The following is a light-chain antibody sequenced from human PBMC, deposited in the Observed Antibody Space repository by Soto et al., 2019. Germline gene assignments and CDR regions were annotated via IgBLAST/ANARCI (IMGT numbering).Light chain of an antibody. J-gene: IGKJ1*01. CDR1: QSVSSY. CDR3: QQYHYWWT. Sequence: EIVLTQSPATLSLSPGERATLSCRASQSVSSYLAWYQQKPGQAPRLLIYDASNRATGIPARFSGSGSGTDFTLTISSLQSEDSAVYYCQQYHYWWTFGRGTKVDIK. V-gene: IGKV3-11*01. CDR2: DAS.